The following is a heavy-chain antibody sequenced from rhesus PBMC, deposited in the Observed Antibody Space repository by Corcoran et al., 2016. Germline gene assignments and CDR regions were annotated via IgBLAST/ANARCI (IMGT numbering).Heavy chain of an antibody. V-gene: IGHV4S9*01. CDR1: GDSISHKYY. D-gene: IGHD3-22*01. CDR3: ARDLWNNYLSQFDV. Sequence: QAQLQESGPGLVEVSETLSLTCTVSGDSISHKYYWNWVRQFPGRQLEWIGNIRGNSATTNHNPFLKSQGTIAKDTSKNQLFLKLNSMTAADTAVYYCARDLWNNYLSQFDVWGAGILVTVSS. CDR2: IRGNSATT. J-gene: IGHJ5-1*01.